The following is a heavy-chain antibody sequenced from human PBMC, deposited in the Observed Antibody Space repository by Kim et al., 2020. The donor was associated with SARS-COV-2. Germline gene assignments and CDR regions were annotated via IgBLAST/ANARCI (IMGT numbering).Heavy chain of an antibody. Sequence: GGSLRLSCAVSGFSISRYWMSWVRQAPGKGLEWVANIDQDGSERYYVDSVKDRFTISRDNGKNSLFLQMKSLRAEDTAVYYCARHHDSSGYYPEYRQSWGEDTRVTVSS. J-gene: IGHJ1*01. CDR2: IDQDGSER. CDR3: ARHHDSSGYYPEYRQS. V-gene: IGHV3-7*01. CDR1: GFSISRYW. D-gene: IGHD3-22*01.